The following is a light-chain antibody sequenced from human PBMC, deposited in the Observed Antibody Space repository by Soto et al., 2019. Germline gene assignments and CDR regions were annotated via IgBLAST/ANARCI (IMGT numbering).Light chain of an antibody. CDR2: NNI. J-gene: IGLJ2*01. CDR1: SSNIGAGYD. Sequence: QAVVTQPPSVSGAPGQRVTISCTRSSSNIGAGYDVHWYQQLPGTAPKLLIYNNINRPSGVPDRFSGSKSGTSASLAITGLQAEDEADYYCQSYDTMLSSPGVFGGGTKLTVL. CDR3: QSYDTMLSSPGV. V-gene: IGLV1-40*01.